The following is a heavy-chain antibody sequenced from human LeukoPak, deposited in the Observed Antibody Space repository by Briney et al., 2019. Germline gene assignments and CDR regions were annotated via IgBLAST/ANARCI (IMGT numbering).Heavy chain of an antibody. V-gene: IGHV4-61*01. D-gene: IGHD2-2*01. J-gene: IGHJ4*02. CDR3: ARGYCSSTTCSVDY. CDR1: GGSVSSGSYY. Sequence: PSETLSLTCTVSGGSVSSGSYYWSWIRQPPGKGLEWIGYFYYSGSTDYNPSLKSRVTISVDTSKNQFSLKLSSVTAADTAVYYCARGYCSSTTCSVDYWGQGTLVTVSS. CDR2: FYYSGST.